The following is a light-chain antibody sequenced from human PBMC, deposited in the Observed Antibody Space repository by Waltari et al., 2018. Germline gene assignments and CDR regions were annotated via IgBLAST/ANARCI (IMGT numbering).Light chain of an antibody. CDR3: QQYGTSPQT. CDR2: GAS. J-gene: IGKJ2*01. CDR1: QSVKRSN. V-gene: IGKV3-20*01. Sequence: EIVLTQFPGTLSLFSGASATLPCRASQSVKRSNLAWYQQKPGQAPRLLLYGASTRATGIPNRFSGSGSGTDFTLTISRLEPEDFAVYFCQQYGTSPQTFGQGTKLEIK.